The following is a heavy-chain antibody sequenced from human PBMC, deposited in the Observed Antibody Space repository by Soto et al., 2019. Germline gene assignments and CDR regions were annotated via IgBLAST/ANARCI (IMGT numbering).Heavy chain of an antibody. D-gene: IGHD2-21*01. V-gene: IGHV1-2*02. Sequence: SVKGSCKTSGYTFTDYYTHWVRQAPGQGLELMGWMNPKSGGAYFAQKFQGRVTLTRDTSIGTAYIEVNSLTSDDTAVYFCTTEKIENTDGLYDAFDIWGQGTTVTV. CDR1: GYTFTDYY. CDR2: MNPKSGGA. J-gene: IGHJ3*02. CDR3: TTEKIENTDGLYDAFDI.